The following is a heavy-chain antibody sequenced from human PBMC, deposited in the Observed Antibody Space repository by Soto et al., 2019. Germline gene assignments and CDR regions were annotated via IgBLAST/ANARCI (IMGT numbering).Heavy chain of an antibody. Sequence: GGSLRLSCAASGFTFSSYAMSWVRQAPGKGLEWVSAISGSGGSTYYADSVKGRFTISRDNSKNTLYLQMNSLRAEDTAVYYCAKDSNRRRFLEWLFPLIFDYWGQGTLVTVSS. J-gene: IGHJ4*02. V-gene: IGHV3-23*01. CDR3: AKDSNRRRFLEWLFPLIFDY. CDR2: ISGSGGST. D-gene: IGHD3-3*01. CDR1: GFTFSSYA.